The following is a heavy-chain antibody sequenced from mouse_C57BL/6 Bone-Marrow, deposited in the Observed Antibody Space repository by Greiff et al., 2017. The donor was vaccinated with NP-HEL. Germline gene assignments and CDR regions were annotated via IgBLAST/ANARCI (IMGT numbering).Heavy chain of an antibody. CDR2: ISNGGGST. Sequence: EVMLVESGGGLVQPGGSLKLSCAASGFTFSDYYMYWVRQTPEKRLEWVAYISNGGGSTYYPDTVKGRFTISRDNAKNTLYLQMSRLKSEDTAMYYCARRIYYDYDVFAYWGQGTLVTVSA. CDR1: GFTFSDYY. CDR3: ARRIYYDYDVFAY. D-gene: IGHD2-4*01. V-gene: IGHV5-12*01. J-gene: IGHJ3*01.